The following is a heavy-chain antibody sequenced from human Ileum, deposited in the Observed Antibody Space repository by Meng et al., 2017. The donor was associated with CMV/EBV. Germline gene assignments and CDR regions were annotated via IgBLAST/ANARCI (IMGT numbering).Heavy chain of an antibody. CDR1: YG. D-gene: IGHD3-3*01. V-gene: IGHV3-74*01. CDR2: IKSDGRRT. CDR3: ARGYNDFWSGYYSGGGYYFDY. Sequence: YGMHWVRQARGKGLVWVSDIKSDGRRTNYADSVKGRFTISRDNAKNTLYLQMHSLRAEDTAVYYCARGYNDFWSGYYSGGGYYFDYWGQGTLVTVSS. J-gene: IGHJ4*02.